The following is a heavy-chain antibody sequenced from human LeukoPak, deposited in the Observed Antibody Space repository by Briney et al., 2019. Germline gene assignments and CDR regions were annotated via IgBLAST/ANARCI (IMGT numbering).Heavy chain of an antibody. J-gene: IGHJ4*02. CDR1: GFTFSCYA. Sequence: GGSLRLSCAASGFTFSCYAMSWVRQAPGKGLEWVSAISGSGGSTYYADSVKGRFTISRDNSKNTLYLQMNSLRAEDTAVYYCAKDQVATITLGYFDYWGQGTLVTVSS. CDR2: ISGSGGST. D-gene: IGHD5-12*01. V-gene: IGHV3-23*01. CDR3: AKDQVATITLGYFDY.